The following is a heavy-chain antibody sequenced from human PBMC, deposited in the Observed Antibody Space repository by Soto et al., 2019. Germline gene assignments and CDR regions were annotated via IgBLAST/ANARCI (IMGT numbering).Heavy chain of an antibody. CDR3: ARDGYYYDSSGYHDAFDI. V-gene: IGHV3-21*01. D-gene: IGHD3-22*01. CDR1: GFTFSSYS. Sequence: PGGSLRLSCAASGFTFSSYSMNWVRRAPGKGLEWVSSISSSSSYIYYADSVKGRFTISRDNAKNSLYLQMNSLRAEDTAVYYCARDGYYYDSSGYHDAFDIWGQGTMVTVSS. CDR2: ISSSSSYI. J-gene: IGHJ3*02.